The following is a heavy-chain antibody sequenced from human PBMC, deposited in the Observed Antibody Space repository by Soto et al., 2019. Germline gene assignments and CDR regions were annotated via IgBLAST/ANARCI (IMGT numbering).Heavy chain of an antibody. V-gene: IGHV3-48*03. CDR2: ISSSGSTI. J-gene: IGHJ4*02. CDR3: ARGYYDSSCYYWYYFDY. CDR1: GFTFSSYE. D-gene: IGHD3-22*01. Sequence: EVQLVESGGGLVQPGGSLRLSCAASGFTFSSYEMNWVRQAPGKGLEWVSYISSSGSTIYYADSVKGRFTISRDNAKNSLYLQMNSLRAEDTAVYYCARGYYDSSCYYWYYFDYWGQGTLVTVSS.